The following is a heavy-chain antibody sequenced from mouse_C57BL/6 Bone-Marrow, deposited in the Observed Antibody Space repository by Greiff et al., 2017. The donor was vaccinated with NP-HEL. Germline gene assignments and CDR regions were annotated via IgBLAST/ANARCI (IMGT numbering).Heavy chain of an antibody. D-gene: IGHD1-1*01. CDR2: INPGSGGT. Sequence: VQLQQSGAELVRPGTSVKVSCKASGYAFTNYLIEWVKQRPGQGLEWIGVINPGSGGTNYNEKFKGKATLTADKSSSTAYMQLSSLTSEDSAVYFCARGITTVVARYFDVWGTGTTVTVSA. CDR3: ARGITTVVARYFDV. V-gene: IGHV1-54*01. J-gene: IGHJ1*03. CDR1: GYAFTNYL.